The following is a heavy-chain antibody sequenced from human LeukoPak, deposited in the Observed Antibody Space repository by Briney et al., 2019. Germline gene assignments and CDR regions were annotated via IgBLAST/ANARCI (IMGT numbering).Heavy chain of an antibody. CDR3: ARAPDRPLGAFDI. CDR2: ISGYSGKT. D-gene: IGHD3-22*01. J-gene: IGHJ3*02. V-gene: IGHV1-18*01. Sequence: ASVKVSCKASGYTFTSYGISWVRQAPGQGLEWMGWISGYSGKTSYAQKLQGRVTMTTDTSTSTVYMELRSLRSDDTAMYYCARAPDRPLGAFDIWGQGTMVTVSS. CDR1: GYTFTSYG.